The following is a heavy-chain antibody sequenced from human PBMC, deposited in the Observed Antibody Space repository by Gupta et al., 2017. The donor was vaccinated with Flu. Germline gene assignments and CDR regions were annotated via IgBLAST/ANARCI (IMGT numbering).Heavy chain of an antibody. CDR1: GFTFNSYG. Sequence: VQLVESGGGLVKPGGSLRLLCAAFGFTFNSYGMDWVRQAPGQGLGWVSSISSSSSYIYYTDSVKGRFTISRHNAKNSLYLQMNSLRAEDTAVYYWSRAWDVTVAGTFDYWGQGTLVTVSS. CDR3: SRAWDVTVAGTFDY. D-gene: IGHD6-19*01. CDR2: ISSSSSYI. V-gene: IGHV3-21*01. J-gene: IGHJ4*02.